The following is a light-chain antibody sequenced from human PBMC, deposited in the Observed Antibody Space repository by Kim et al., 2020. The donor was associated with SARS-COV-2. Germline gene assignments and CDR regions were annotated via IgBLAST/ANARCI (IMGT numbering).Light chain of an antibody. CDR1: QGISSY. CDR2: AAS. J-gene: IGKJ1*01. V-gene: IGKV1-9*01. CDR3: QQLNSYPT. Sequence: IQLTQSPSSLSASVGDRVTITCRASQGISSYLAWYQQKPGKAPKLLIYAASTLQSGVPPRFSGSGSGTDFTLTISSLQPEDFATYYCQQLNSYPTFGQGTKVDIK.